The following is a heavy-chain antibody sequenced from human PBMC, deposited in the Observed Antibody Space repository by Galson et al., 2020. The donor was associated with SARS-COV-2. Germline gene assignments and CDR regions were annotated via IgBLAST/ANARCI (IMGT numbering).Heavy chain of an antibody. V-gene: IGHV4-39*01. J-gene: IGHJ3*02. CDR2: IYYSGST. D-gene: IGHD2-2*01. CDR1: GGSISSSSYY. CDR3: ARRCVVVPAVYSSHDALIPKSHDAFDI. Sequence: SETLSLTCTVSGGSISSSSYYWGWIRQPPGKGLEWIGSIYYSGSTYYNPSLKSRVTISVDTSKNQFSLKLSSVTAADTAVYYCARRCVVVPAVYSSHDALIPKSHDAFDIWGQGTMVTVSS.